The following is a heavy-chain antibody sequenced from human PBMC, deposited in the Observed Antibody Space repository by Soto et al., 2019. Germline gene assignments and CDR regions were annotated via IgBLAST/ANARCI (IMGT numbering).Heavy chain of an antibody. Sequence: SETLSLTCTVSGGTISSPSSYWGWIRQPPGKGLEWIGSFFYSRTTYYNPSLKSRVTISVDTSKNQFSLKLSSVTAADTAVYYCARHFSVDYFDYWGQGALVTVSS. CDR1: GGTISSPSSY. V-gene: IGHV4-39*01. CDR2: FFYSRTT. J-gene: IGHJ4*02. CDR3: ARHFSVDYFDY.